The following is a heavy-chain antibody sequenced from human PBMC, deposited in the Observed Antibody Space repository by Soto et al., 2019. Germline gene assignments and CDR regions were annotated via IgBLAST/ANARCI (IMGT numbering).Heavy chain of an antibody. V-gene: IGHV4-34*01. CDR3: ARESHDILTGTPWVWYFDL. CDR1: GGSFSGYY. CDR2: INDRGSI. J-gene: IGHJ2*01. D-gene: IGHD3-9*01. Sequence: QVQLQQWGAGPLRPLETLSLTCGVSGGSFSGYYWAWIRQSPGKGLEWIGEINDRGSINYNPSLKSRVSISVDTSKNHYPLNLRSVTAADTAVYYCARESHDILTGTPWVWYFDLWGRGTLVTVSS.